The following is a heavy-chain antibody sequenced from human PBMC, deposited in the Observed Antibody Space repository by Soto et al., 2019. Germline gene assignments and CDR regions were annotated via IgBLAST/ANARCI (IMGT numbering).Heavy chain of an antibody. J-gene: IGHJ5*02. CDR1: GGTFSSYA. V-gene: IGHV1-69*13. Sequence: SVKVSCKASGGTFSSYAIGWVRQAPGQGLEWMGGIIPIFGTANYAQKFQGRVTITADESTSTAYMELSSLRSEDTAVYYCASTVGAVLNWFDPWGQGTLVTVSS. CDR3: ASTVGAVLNWFDP. CDR2: IIPIFGTA. D-gene: IGHD1-26*01.